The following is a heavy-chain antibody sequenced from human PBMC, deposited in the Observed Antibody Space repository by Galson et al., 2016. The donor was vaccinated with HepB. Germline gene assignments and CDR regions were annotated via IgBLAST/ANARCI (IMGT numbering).Heavy chain of an antibody. J-gene: IGHJ2*01. CDR2: IDPRDSYT. D-gene: IGHD3-10*01. CDR1: GYSFTSHW. CDR3: ARRNYYGLGTYWYFDL. Sequence: QSGAEVKKPGESLRIACKGSGYSFTSHWITWVRQVPGKGLEWMGKIDPRDSYTNYSPSFQGHVTISVDKSISTTYLQWSSLKASDTAIYYCARRNYYGLGTYWYFDLWGRGTLVTVSS. V-gene: IGHV5-10-1*01.